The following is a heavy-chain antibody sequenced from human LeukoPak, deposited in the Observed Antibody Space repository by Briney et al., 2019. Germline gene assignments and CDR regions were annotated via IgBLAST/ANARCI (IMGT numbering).Heavy chain of an antibody. Sequence: GASVKVSCKASRYTFTSYDINWVRQATGQGLEWMGWMNPNSGNTGYAQKFQGRVTMTRNTSISTAYMELSSLRSEDTAVYYCARGRPGYCSSTSCYGFDPWGQGTLVTVSS. D-gene: IGHD2-2*01. V-gene: IGHV1-8*01. CDR3: ARGRPGYCSSTSCYGFDP. CDR2: MNPNSGNT. J-gene: IGHJ5*02. CDR1: RYTFTSYD.